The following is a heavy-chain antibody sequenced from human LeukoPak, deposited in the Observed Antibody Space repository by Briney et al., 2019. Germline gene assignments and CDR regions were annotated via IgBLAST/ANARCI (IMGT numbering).Heavy chain of an antibody. CDR3: ARDRRRGTIFGVASHYFDY. D-gene: IGHD3-3*01. CDR2: INTNTGNP. V-gene: IGHV7-4-1*02. J-gene: IGHJ4*02. Sequence: ASVKVSCKASGYTFTIYAMNWVRQAPGQGLEWMGWINTNTGNPTYAQGFTGRFVFSLDTSVSTAYLQISSLKAEDTAVYYCARDRRRGTIFGVASHYFDYWGQGTLVTVSS. CDR1: GYTFTIYA.